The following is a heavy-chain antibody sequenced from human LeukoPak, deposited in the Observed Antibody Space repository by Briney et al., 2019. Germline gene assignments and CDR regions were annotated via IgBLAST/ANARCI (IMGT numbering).Heavy chain of an antibody. Sequence: SETLSLTCAVYGGSLSGYCWSWIRQPPGKGLEWIGEINHSGSTNYNPSLKSRVTISVDTSKNQFSLKLSSVTAADTAVYYCARGQKRYYYDSSGYPLKSWGQGTLVTVSS. CDR3: ARGQKRYYYDSSGYPLKS. V-gene: IGHV4-34*01. J-gene: IGHJ4*02. D-gene: IGHD3-22*01. CDR1: GGSLSGYC. CDR2: INHSGST.